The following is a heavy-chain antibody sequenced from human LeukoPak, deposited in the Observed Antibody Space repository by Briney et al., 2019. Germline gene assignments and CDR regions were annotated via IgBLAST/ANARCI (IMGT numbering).Heavy chain of an antibody. CDR3: ARHSRYYDSSAYVDY. CDR2: IYPGDSDT. V-gene: IGHV5-51*01. D-gene: IGHD3-22*01. CDR1: GYSFTSYW. J-gene: IGHJ4*02. Sequence: GESLKISCKGSGYSFTSYWIGWVRQMLGKGLEWMGIIYPGDSDTRYSPSFQGQVTISADKSISTAYLQWSSLKASDTAMYYCARHSRYYDSSAYVDYWGQGTLVTVSS.